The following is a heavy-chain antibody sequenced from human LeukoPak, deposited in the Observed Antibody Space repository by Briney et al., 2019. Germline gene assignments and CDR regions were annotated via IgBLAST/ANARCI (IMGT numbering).Heavy chain of an antibody. J-gene: IGHJ6*03. D-gene: IGHD1-26*01. V-gene: IGHV1-69*01. Sequence: SVKVSCKASGGTFSSHAISWVRQAPGQGLEWMGGIIPIFGTANYAQKFQGRVTITADESTGTAYMELSSLRSEDTAVYYCARSVSGSYSDYYYYMDVWGEGTTVTVSS. CDR2: IIPIFGTA. CDR3: ARSVSGSYSDYYYYMDV. CDR1: GGTFSSHA.